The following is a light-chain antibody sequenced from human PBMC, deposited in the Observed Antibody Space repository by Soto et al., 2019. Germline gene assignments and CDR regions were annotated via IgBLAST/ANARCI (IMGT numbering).Light chain of an antibody. J-gene: IGKJ2*01. CDR3: QQYYDWPQT. Sequence: EIVMSQSPATLSVSPGERATLSCRASQSVGSTLAWYQQKPGQAPRLLIYGASTRATGISPRFSGSGSGTEFTFTISSLQSEDSAAYYCQQYYDWPQTFGRGTRLEIK. CDR2: GAS. CDR1: QSVGST. V-gene: IGKV3-15*01.